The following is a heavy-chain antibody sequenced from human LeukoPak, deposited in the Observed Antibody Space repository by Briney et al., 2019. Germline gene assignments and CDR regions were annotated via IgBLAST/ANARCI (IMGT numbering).Heavy chain of an antibody. J-gene: IGHJ4*02. CDR1: GGSISSHY. V-gene: IGHV4-59*08. Sequence: SETLSLTCTVSGGSISSHYWSWIRLPPGQGLEWTGSIYYSGSTNYNPSLKSRVTISLDTSKNQFSLKLSSVTAADTAVYYCARRDYGSGSYPFDYWGQGILVTVSS. CDR3: ARRDYGSGSYPFDY. D-gene: IGHD3-10*01. CDR2: IYYSGST.